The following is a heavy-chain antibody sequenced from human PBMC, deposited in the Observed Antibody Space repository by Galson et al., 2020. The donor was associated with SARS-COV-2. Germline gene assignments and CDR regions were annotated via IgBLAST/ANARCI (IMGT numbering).Heavy chain of an antibody. Sequence: GGSLRLSCAASGFTVSNNYMTWVRQAPGKGLEWVSSFYSGGYTKYADSVKGRFTLSSDNSENTVYLQMSSLRAEDTAVYYCARVISDRNGYNPAAFDTCGQGTMVTVS. CDR1: GFTVSNNY. J-gene: IGHJ3*02. V-gene: IGHV3-53*01. D-gene: IGHD5-12*01. CDR3: ARVISDRNGYNPAAFDT. CDR2: FYSGGYT.